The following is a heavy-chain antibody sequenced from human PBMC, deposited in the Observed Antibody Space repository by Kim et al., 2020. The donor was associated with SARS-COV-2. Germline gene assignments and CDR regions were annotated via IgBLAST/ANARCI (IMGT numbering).Heavy chain of an antibody. CDR3: ARGNVGDMVVVPAAGGAFDI. D-gene: IGHD2-2*01. CDR2: INHSGST. V-gene: IGHV4-34*01. CDR1: GGSFSGYY. Sequence: SETLSLTCAVYGGSFSGYYWSWIRQPPGKGLEWIGEINHSGSTNYNPSLKSRVTISVDTSKNQFSLKLSSVTAADTAVYYCARGNVGDMVVVPAAGGAFDIWGQGTMVTVSS. J-gene: IGHJ3*02.